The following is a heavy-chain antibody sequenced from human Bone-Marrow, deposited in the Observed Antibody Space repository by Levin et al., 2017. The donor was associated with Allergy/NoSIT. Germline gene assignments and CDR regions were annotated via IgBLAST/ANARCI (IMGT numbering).Heavy chain of an antibody. J-gene: IGHJ6*02. CDR1: GYTFTSYG. V-gene: IGHV1-18*01. CDR3: ARDATVTTPGPGDV. Sequence: GESLKISCKASGYTFTSYGISWVRQAPGQGLEWMGWISAYNGNTNYAQKLQGRVTMTTDTSTSTAYMELRSLRSDDTAVYYCARDATVTTPGPGDVWGQGTTVTVSS. D-gene: IGHD4-17*01. CDR2: ISAYNGNT.